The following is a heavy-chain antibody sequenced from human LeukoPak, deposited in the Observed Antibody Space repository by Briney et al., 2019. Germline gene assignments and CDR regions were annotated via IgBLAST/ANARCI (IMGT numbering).Heavy chain of an antibody. CDR2: INWNGGGT. CDR1: GFTFKDYG. J-gene: IGHJ6*02. CDR3: AKHMRATNTYSFFGLDV. V-gene: IGHV3-9*01. D-gene: IGHD1-26*01. Sequence: PGGSLRLSCAATGFTFKDYGMLWLRQPPGKGLEWVSSINWNGGGTDYADSVKGRFTISRDNAKNSLYLQLSSLRPEDTALYYCAKHMRATNTYSFFGLDVWGQGTTVTVSS.